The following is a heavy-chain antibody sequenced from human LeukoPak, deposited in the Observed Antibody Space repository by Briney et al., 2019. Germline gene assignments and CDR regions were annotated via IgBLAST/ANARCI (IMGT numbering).Heavy chain of an antibody. CDR1: GFTFSSYS. CDR3: ARDHHRRLYDSQARDTFDI. D-gene: IGHD3-22*01. Sequence: GGSLRLSCAASGFTFSSYSMNWVRQAPGKGLEWVSSISSSSSYIYYADSVKGRFTISRDNAKNSLYLQMNSLRAEDMAVYYCARDHHRRLYDSQARDTFDIWGQGTMVTVSS. J-gene: IGHJ3*02. V-gene: IGHV3-21*01. CDR2: ISSSSSYI.